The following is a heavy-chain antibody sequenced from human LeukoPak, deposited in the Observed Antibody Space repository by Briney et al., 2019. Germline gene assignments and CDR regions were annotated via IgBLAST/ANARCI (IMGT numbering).Heavy chain of an antibody. J-gene: IGHJ4*02. D-gene: IGHD3-22*01. V-gene: IGHV4-39*07. CDR2: ISYSGIN. CDR3: AKTWLPTPFYY. CDR1: GCSVSSVSYY. Sequence: SETLAHTRAASGCSVSSVSYYWIWIRQPPGKGLEWIGSISYSGINYYNPSLRSRATISVNTSKTQFFLKLSSVTDADTAVYFWAKTWLPTPFYYWDQGTLVTVSS.